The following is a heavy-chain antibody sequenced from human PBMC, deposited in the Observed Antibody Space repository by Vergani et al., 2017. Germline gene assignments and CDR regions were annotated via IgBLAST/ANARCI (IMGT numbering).Heavy chain of an antibody. CDR1: GFTFNHYA. J-gene: IGHJ6*02. CDR2: ISGSGGST. D-gene: IGHD5-12*01. CDR3: AKANPRNSSYDYLYDYHAMDV. Sequence: EVQLLESGGDLVQPGGSLRLSCAASGFTFNHYAMNWVRQAPGKGLEWVSGISGSGGSTYYAGSVKGRFTISRDSSKNTLYLQMNSLSAGDTAVYYFAKANPRNSSYDYLYDYHAMDVWGQGTTVTVSS. V-gene: IGHV3-23*01.